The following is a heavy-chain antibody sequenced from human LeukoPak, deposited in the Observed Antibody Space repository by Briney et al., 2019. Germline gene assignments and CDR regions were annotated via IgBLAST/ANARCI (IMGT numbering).Heavy chain of an antibody. CDR2: ITGSGGRT. CDR1: GFTFSSYA. J-gene: IGHJ3*02. V-gene: IGHV3-23*01. D-gene: IGHD1-1*01. CDR3: AKDRWTEVDAFDI. Sequence: GGSLRLSCAASGFTFSSYAMNWVRQAPGKGLEWVSAITGSGGRTYYADSVKGRFTISRDNSKNTLYLQMNSLRAEDTAIYYCAKDRWTEVDAFDIWGQGTMVTVSS.